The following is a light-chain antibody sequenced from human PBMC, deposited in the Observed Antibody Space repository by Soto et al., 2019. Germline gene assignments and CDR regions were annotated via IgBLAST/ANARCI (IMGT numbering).Light chain of an antibody. CDR1: QSIASY. V-gene: IGKV1-39*01. Sequence: IHMTQSPYSLSAFLWDRVTITCRASQSIASYLNWYQQKPGKAPKFLIYAASTLQSGVPSRFSGSGSGTDFTLTISSLQPEDFATYFCQQSYSTPITFGQGTRLEIK. CDR3: QQSYSTPIT. CDR2: AAS. J-gene: IGKJ5*01.